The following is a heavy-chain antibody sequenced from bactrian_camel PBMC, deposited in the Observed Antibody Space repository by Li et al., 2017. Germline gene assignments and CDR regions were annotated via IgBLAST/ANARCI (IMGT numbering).Heavy chain of an antibody. CDR2: LASDGST. J-gene: IGHJ6*01. CDR1: GHTGRMYC. Sequence: QVQLVESGGGLVQAGGSLRLSCGSSSGHTGRMYCMAWFRLAPGKEREGVVALASDGSTGYADSVKGRFTISRDNAKNTVYLQMISLKSEDTALYYCATPILDSDYAKSFADFGHWGQGTQVTVS. V-gene: IGHV3S53*01. CDR3: ATPILDSDYAKSFADFGH. D-gene: IGHD4*01.